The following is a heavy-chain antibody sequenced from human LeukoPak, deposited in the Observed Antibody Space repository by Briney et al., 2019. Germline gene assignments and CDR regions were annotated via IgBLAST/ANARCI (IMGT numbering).Heavy chain of an antibody. D-gene: IGHD3-10*01. V-gene: IGHV3-30*02. J-gene: IGHJ4*02. CDR2: IWYDGSNK. CDR3: AKDSDYYGSGSYYPHTTYYFDY. CDR1: GFTFSSYG. Sequence: GGSLRLSCAASGFTFSSYGMHWVRQAPGKGLEWVAVIWYDGSNKYYADSVKGRFTISRDNSKNTLYLQMNSLRAEDTAVYYCAKDSDYYGSGSYYPHTTYYFDYWGQGTLVTVSS.